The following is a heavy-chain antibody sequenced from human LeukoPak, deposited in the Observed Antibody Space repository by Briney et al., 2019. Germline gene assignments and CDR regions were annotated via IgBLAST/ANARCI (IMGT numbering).Heavy chain of an antibody. Sequence: ASVKVSCKASGGTFSSYAISWVRQAPGQGLEWMGRIIPILGIANYAQKFQGRVTITADKSTSKAYMELSSLRSEDTAGYCCARVAVVVVAATPAYYYGMDVWGQGTTVTVSS. V-gene: IGHV1-69*04. D-gene: IGHD2-15*01. CDR3: ARVAVVVVAATPAYYYGMDV. J-gene: IGHJ6*02. CDR1: GGTFSSYA. CDR2: IIPILGIA.